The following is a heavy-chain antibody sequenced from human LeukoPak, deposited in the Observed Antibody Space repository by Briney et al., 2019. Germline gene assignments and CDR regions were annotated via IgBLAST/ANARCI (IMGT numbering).Heavy chain of an antibody. CDR3: ARSLQYGNNNYYYYGMDV. J-gene: IGHJ6*02. V-gene: IGHV4-61*08. D-gene: IGHD2/OR15-2a*01. CDR1: GGSISSGGYY. CDR2: IYYSGST. Sequence: PSETLSLTCTVSGGSISSGGYYWSWIRQHPGKGLEWIGYIYYSGSTDYNPSLKGRVTISEDTSKNQFSLKLNSVTAADTAVYYCARSLQYGNNNYYYYGMDVWGQGTTVTVSS.